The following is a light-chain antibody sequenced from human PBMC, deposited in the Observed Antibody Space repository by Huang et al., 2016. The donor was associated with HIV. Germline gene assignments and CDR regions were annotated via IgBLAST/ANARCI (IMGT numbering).Light chain of an antibody. J-gene: IGKJ4*01. CDR3: QKYSSAPLT. CDR1: QDISNS. Sequence: DIQMTQSPSSLSASVGDGVTITCRASQDISNSLAWYQQKPGKAPKLLIYAASTLQSGVPSRFGGSGSGTDFTLTISSLQPEDVATYYCQKYSSAPLTFGGGTKVEIK. CDR2: AAS. V-gene: IGKV1-27*01.